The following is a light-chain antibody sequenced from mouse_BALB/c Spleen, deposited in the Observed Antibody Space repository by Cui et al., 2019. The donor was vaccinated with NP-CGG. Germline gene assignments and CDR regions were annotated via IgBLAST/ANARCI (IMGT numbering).Light chain of an antibody. J-gene: IGLJ1*01. V-gene: IGLV1*01. CDR1: TGAVTTSNY. CDR2: GTN. CDR3: ALWYSNHWV. Sequence: VVTNAVALTTSPGETVTLTCRSSTGAVTTSNYANWVQEKPDYLFTGLIGGTNNRVPGVPARFSGSLIGDKAALTITGAQTEDEAIYFCALWYSNHWVFGGGTKLTVL.